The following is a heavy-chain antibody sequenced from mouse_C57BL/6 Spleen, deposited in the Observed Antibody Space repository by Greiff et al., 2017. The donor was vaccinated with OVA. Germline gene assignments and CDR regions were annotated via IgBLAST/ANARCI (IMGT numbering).Heavy chain of an antibody. J-gene: IGHJ3*01. V-gene: IGHV1-64*01. CDR3: ARSRDDGYYHVEFAY. CDR2: IHPNSGST. D-gene: IGHD2-3*01. CDR1: GYTFTSYW. Sequence: QVQLQQSGAELVKPGASVKLSCKASGYTFTSYWMHWVKQRPGQGLEWIGMIHPNSGSTNYNEKFKSKATLTVDKSSSTAYMQLSSLTSEDSAVYYCARSRDDGYYHVEFAYWGQGTLVTVSA.